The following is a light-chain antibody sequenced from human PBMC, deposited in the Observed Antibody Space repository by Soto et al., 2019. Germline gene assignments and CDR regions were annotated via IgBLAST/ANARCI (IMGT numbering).Light chain of an antibody. Sequence: EIVMTQSPATLSVSPGERATLSCRASQSVSSNLAWYQQKPGQAPRLLIYGASTRATGIPARCSGSGSGTEFTLTISSLHSEDFAVYYCQQYNNWPWTFGQGTKVEIK. V-gene: IGKV3-15*01. CDR3: QQYNNWPWT. CDR1: QSVSSN. J-gene: IGKJ1*01. CDR2: GAS.